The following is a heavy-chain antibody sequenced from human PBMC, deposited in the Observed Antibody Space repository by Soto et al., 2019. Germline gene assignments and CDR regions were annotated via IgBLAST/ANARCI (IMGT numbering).Heavy chain of an antibody. D-gene: IGHD3-3*01. Sequence: GGSLRLSCAASGFTFSSYAMSWVRQAPGKGLEWVSAISGSGGSTYYADSVKGRFTTSRDNSKNTLYLQMNSLRAEDTAVYYCAKDSLVGFWSGYSDYWGQGTLVTVSS. V-gene: IGHV3-23*01. CDR2: ISGSGGST. CDR3: AKDSLVGFWSGYSDY. J-gene: IGHJ4*02. CDR1: GFTFSSYA.